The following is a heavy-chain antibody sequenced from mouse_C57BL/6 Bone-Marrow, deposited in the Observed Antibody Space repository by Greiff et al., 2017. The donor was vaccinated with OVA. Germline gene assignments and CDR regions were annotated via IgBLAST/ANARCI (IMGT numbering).Heavy chain of an antibody. CDR2: IRNKANGSTT. Sequence: EVKLMESGGGLVQPGASLRLSCAASGFTFTDYYMSWVRQPPGKAPEWLALIRNKANGSTTEYTASVKGRFTISRDNSQNIRYLQMNTLRAEDSATDYCVKAHLLWGRYAMDYWGQGTSVTVSS. J-gene: IGHJ4*01. D-gene: IGHD2-1*01. CDR1: GFTFTDYY. V-gene: IGHV7-4*01. CDR3: VKAHLLWGRYAMDY.